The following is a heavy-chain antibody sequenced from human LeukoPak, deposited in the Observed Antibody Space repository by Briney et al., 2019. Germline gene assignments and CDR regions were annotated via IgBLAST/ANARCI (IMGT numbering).Heavy chain of an antibody. J-gene: IGHJ1*01. Sequence: SETLSLTCAVYGGSFSGYYWSWIRQPPGKGLEWIGEINHSGSTNYNPSLKSRVTISVDTSKNQFSLKLSSVTAADTAVFYCAGGVRDSSGREYFQHWGQGTLVTVSS. CDR2: INHSGST. D-gene: IGHD3-22*01. CDR1: GGSFSGYY. CDR3: AGGVRDSSGREYFQH. V-gene: IGHV4-34*01.